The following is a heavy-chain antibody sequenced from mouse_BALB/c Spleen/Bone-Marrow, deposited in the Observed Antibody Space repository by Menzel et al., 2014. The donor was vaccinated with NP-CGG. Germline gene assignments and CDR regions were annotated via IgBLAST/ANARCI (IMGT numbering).Heavy chain of an antibody. CDR2: INPYNDYT. V-gene: IGHV1S45*01. J-gene: IGHJ3*01. Sequence: EVQLQESGAELVRPGASVKISCKAFGYTFTKHHINWVKQRPGRGLDWIGYINPYNDYTSYNQKFKGKATLTVDKSSSTAYMDLSSLTSEDSAVYYCAREDYGAWFAYWGQGTLVTVSA. CDR1: GYTFTKHH. D-gene: IGHD1-2*01. CDR3: AREDYGAWFAY.